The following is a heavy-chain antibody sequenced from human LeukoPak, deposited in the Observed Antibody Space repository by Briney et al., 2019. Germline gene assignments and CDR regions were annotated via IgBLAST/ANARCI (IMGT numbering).Heavy chain of an antibody. J-gene: IGHJ6*03. D-gene: IGHD4-17*01. Sequence: SVKVSCKASGGTFSSYAISWVRQAPGQGLEWMGGVIPIFGTANYAQKFQGRVTITTDESTSTAYMELSSLRSEDTAVYYCAKGTATVTPVDYYYMDVWGKGTTVTVSS. V-gene: IGHV1-69*05. CDR3: AKGTATVTPVDYYYMDV. CDR1: GGTFSSYA. CDR2: VIPIFGTA.